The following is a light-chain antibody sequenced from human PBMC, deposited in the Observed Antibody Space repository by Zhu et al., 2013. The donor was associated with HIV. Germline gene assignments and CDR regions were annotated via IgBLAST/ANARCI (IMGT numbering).Light chain of an antibody. CDR2: DAS. Sequence: IVLTQSPATLSLSPGERATLSCRASQSVSSYLAWYQQKPGQAPRLLIYDASNRATGIPARFSGSGSGTDFTLTISSLEPEDFAVYYCQQRSNWPPTWTFGQGTKVEI. CDR1: QSVSSY. CDR3: QQRSNWPPTWT. V-gene: IGKV3-11*01. J-gene: IGKJ1*01.